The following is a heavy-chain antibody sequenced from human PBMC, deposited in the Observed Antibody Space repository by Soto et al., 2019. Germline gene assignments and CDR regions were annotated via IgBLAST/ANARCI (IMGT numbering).Heavy chain of an antibody. CDR1: GFTFGDYA. Sequence: GGSLRLSCTASGFTFGDYAMSWFRQAPGKGLEWVGFIRSKAYGGTTEYAASVKGRFTISRDDSKSIAYLQMNSLKTEDTAVYYCTSVVTPRVYYYYYYMDVWGKGTTVTVSS. CDR2: IRSKAYGGTT. J-gene: IGHJ6*03. D-gene: IGHD3-16*01. CDR3: TSVVTPRVYYYYYYMDV. V-gene: IGHV3-49*03.